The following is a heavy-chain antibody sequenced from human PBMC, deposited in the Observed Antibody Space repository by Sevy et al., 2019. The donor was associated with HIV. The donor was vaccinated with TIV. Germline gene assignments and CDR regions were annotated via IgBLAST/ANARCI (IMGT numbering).Heavy chain of an antibody. D-gene: IGHD6-13*01. Sequence: SETLSLTCAVYGGSFSGYYWSWIRQPPGKGLEWIGEINHSGSTNYNPSLKSRVTISVDTSKNPFSLKLSSVTAADTAVYYCARVQTPLAAAGDYYYYYYYMDVWGKGTTVTVSS. J-gene: IGHJ6*03. CDR1: GGSFSGYY. CDR3: ARVQTPLAAAGDYYYYYYYMDV. V-gene: IGHV4-34*01. CDR2: INHSGST.